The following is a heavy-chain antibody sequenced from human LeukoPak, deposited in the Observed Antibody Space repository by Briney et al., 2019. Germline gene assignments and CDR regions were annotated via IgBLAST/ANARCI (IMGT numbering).Heavy chain of an antibody. Sequence: GGSLRLSCAASGFTFSNAWMSWVRQAPGKGLEWVGRIKSKTDGGTTDYAAPVKGRFTISRDDSKNTLYLQMNSLKTEDTAVYCCTTDPPLRFLEWLFPQGDVYWGQGTLVTVSS. J-gene: IGHJ4*02. D-gene: IGHD3-3*01. CDR1: GFTFSNAW. V-gene: IGHV3-15*01. CDR2: IKSKTDGGTT. CDR3: TTDPPLRFLEWLFPQGDVY.